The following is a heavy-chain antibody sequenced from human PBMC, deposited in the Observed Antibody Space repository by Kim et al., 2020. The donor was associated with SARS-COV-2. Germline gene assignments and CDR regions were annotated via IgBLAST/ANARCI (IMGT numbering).Heavy chain of an antibody. CDR3: ARQWGSSWYTSFDY. CDR2: IYYSGST. V-gene: IGHV4-39*01. Sequence: SETLSLTCTVSGGSISSSSYYWGWIRQPPGKGLEWIGSIYYSGSTYYNPSLKSRVTISVDTSKNQFSLKLSSVTAADTAVYYCARQWGSSWYTSFDYWGQGTLVTVSS. D-gene: IGHD6-13*01. CDR1: GGSISSSSYY. J-gene: IGHJ4*02.